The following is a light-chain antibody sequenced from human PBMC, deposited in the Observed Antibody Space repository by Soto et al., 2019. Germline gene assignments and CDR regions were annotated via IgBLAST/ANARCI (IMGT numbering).Light chain of an antibody. J-gene: IGLJ1*01. V-gene: IGLV2-14*01. Sequence: QSVLTQPPSASGSPGQPVTISCTGTSSDVGGYDYVSWYQQYPGKAPKLLIYEVSKRPSGVSNRFSGSKSGNTASLTISGLQAEDEADYYCSSYTSSSTLDYVFGTGTKVTVL. CDR2: EVS. CDR3: SSYTSSSTLDYV. CDR1: SSDVGGYDY.